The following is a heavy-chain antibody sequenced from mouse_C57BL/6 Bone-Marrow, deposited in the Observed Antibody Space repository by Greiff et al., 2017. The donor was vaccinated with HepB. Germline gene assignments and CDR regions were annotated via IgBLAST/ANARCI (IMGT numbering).Heavy chain of an antibody. CDR3: ATLPAMDY. J-gene: IGHJ4*01. Sequence: EVKLVESGGGLVKPGGSLKLSCAASGFTFSDYGMHWVRQAPEKGLEWVAYISSGSSTIYYADTVKGPFTISRDNAKNTLFLQMTSLRSEDTAMYYCATLPAMDYWGQGTSVTVSS. V-gene: IGHV5-17*01. CDR2: ISSGSSTI. CDR1: GFTFSDYG.